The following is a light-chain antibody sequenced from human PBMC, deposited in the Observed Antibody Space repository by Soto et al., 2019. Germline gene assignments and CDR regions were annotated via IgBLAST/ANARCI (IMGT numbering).Light chain of an antibody. Sequence: EIVMTQSPGTLSVSPGERVTLSCRASQSVSSKVAWYQQKPGQAPRLLIFTASLRATGVPARFSGSGSGTEFTLPISGMKSEDFAVYWCQQYYNWPLEYTFGQGTKLEI. CDR3: QQYYNWPLEYT. CDR2: TAS. J-gene: IGKJ2*01. V-gene: IGKV3-15*01. CDR1: QSVSSK.